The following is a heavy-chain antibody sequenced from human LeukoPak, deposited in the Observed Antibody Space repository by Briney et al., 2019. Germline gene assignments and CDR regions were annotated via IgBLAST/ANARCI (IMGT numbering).Heavy chain of an antibody. V-gene: IGHV4-59*01. D-gene: IGHD3-22*01. CDR2: MYYSGRT. Sequence: SETLSLTCTVSGDSISSNYWSWIRQPPGKGLEWIGHMYYSGRTNYNPSLKSRVTIAVDMSKKQFSLKLSSVTAADTAVYYCARLHSTTMIVMITPDVFDIWGLGTMVTVSS. CDR3: ARLHSTTMIVMITPDVFDI. CDR1: GDSISSNY. J-gene: IGHJ3*02.